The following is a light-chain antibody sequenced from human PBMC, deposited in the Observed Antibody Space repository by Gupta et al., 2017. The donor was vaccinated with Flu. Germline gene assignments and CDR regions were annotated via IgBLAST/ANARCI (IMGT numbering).Light chain of an antibody. J-gene: IGLJ1*01. CDR3: CSYTSSSTRV. CDR2: EVS. Sequence: QSALTQPASVSGSPGQSITISCTGTSSDVGGYNYVSWYQQHPGNAPKLMIYEVSNRPSGVSNRFSGSKSGNTASLTISGLQAEDEADYYCCSYTSSSTRVFGTGTKVTVL. CDR1: SSDVGGYNY. V-gene: IGLV2-14*01.